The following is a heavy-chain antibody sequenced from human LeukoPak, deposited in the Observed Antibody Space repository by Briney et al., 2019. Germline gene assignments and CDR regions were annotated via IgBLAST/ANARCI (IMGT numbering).Heavy chain of an antibody. CDR3: STEAPWYSSGRGWSDY. D-gene: IGHD6-19*01. J-gene: IGHJ4*02. V-gene: IGHV3-15*01. CDR1: GFTFSDAW. Sequence: GGSLRLSCAASGFTFSDAWMSWVRQAPGKGLEWIGHIKSKADRETTDYAAPVKGRFTISRDDSKNTLYLQMNSLKTEDTAVYYCSTEAPWYSSGRGWSDYWGQGTLVTVSS. CDR2: IKSKADRETT.